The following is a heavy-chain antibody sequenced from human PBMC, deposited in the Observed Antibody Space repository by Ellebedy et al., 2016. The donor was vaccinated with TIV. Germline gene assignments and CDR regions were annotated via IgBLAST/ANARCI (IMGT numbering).Heavy chain of an antibody. CDR3: SRGGGCGGGTCYYPDF. J-gene: IGHJ4*02. CDR1: GFTFSDYD. Sequence: PGGSLRLSCVASGFTFSDYDMSWIRQAPGKGLEWVSTISTSSSYTKCADSVKGRFTVSRDDAKNSLYLNMNSLKAEDTAVYYCSRGGGCGGGTCYYPDFWGQGTLVTVSS. CDR2: ISTSSSYT. D-gene: IGHD2-15*01. V-gene: IGHV3-11*06.